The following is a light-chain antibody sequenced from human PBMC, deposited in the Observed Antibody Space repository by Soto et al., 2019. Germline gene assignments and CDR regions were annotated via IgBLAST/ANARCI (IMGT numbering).Light chain of an antibody. V-gene: IGKV1-39*01. CDR1: QSISSY. Sequence: DIQMTQSPSSLSASVGDRVTITCRASQSISSYLNWYQQKPGKATKLLIYAASSLQSGVPSRLSGSGSGTDFTLTISSLQPEDFATYYCQQSYTTSRTLGPRTTVDIX. CDR2: AAS. CDR3: QQSYTTSRT. J-gene: IGKJ1*01.